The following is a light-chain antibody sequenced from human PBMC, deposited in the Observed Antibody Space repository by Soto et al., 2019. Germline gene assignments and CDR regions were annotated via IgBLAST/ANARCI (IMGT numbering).Light chain of an antibody. CDR2: GAS. V-gene: IGKV3-20*01. CDR3: QQCSISTWP. Sequence: EIVLTQSPGTLSLSPGDRATLSCRASQPVSSSYLAWYQQRPGQAPRLLIYGASSRATGIPDRFSGSGSGPAFTLAITRLEPEDFAVYYCQQCSISTWPFVQGTTVEIK. J-gene: IGKJ1*01. CDR1: QPVSSSY.